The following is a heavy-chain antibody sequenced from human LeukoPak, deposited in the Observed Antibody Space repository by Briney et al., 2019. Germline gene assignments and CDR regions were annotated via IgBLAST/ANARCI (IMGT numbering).Heavy chain of an antibody. J-gene: IGHJ6*03. Sequence: GGSLRLSCAASGFTFSSYAMSWVRRAPGKGLEWVSAISGSDDSTCYADSVKGRFTISRDNSKNTLYLQMNSLRAEDTAVYYCAKDVPKYCSSTSCYHYYYMDVWGKGTTVTVSS. V-gene: IGHV3-23*01. CDR2: ISGSDDST. D-gene: IGHD2-2*01. CDR3: AKDVPKYCSSTSCYHYYYMDV. CDR1: GFTFSSYA.